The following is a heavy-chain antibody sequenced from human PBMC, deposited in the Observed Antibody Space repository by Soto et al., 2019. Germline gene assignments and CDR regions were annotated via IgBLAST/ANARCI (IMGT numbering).Heavy chain of an antibody. V-gene: IGHV3-48*03. Sequence: PVGSLRLSCAASGFTFSRHPMTWVRQAPGKGLQWVSSISGSGSTIYYADSVKGRFTISRDNAKNSLYLQMNSLRAEDTAVYYCARAGYDFWSGYLFDYWGQGTLVTVSS. J-gene: IGHJ4*02. D-gene: IGHD3-3*01. CDR3: ARAGYDFWSGYLFDY. CDR1: GFTFSRHP. CDR2: ISGSGSTI.